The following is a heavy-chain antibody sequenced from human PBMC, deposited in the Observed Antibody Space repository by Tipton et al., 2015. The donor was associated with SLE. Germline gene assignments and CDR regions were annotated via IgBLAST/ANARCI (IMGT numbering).Heavy chain of an antibody. Sequence: SLRLSCAASGFTFDDYAMHWVRQAPGKGLEWVSLISWDGGSTYYADSVKGRFTISRDNSKNSLYLQMYSLRAEDTALYYCAKDFIRHYYGSGTWYFDLWGRGTLVTVSS. CDR3: AKDFIRHYYGSGTWYFDL. J-gene: IGHJ2*01. CDR2: ISWDGGST. D-gene: IGHD3-10*01. CDR1: GFTFDDYA. V-gene: IGHV3-43D*04.